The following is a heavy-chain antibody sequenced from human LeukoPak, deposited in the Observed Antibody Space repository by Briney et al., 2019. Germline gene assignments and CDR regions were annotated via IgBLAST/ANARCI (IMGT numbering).Heavy chain of an antibody. CDR1: GFTFSSYW. D-gene: IGHD6-19*01. CDR2: IKEDGSIQ. V-gene: IGHV3-7*01. Sequence: GGSLRLSCAASGFTFSSYWMSWVRQAPGKGLEWLANIKEDGSIQYYLDSVRGRFTISRDNAKTSVYLQLNRLRADDTAVYYCARDVWTGVAVSDYWGQGTLVTVSS. J-gene: IGHJ4*02. CDR3: ARDVWTGVAVSDY.